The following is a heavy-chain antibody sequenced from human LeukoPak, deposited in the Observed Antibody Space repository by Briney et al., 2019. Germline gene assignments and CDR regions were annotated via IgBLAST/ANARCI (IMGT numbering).Heavy chain of an antibody. CDR1: GYTFTGYY. J-gene: IGHJ5*02. Sequence: ASVKVSCKASGYTFTGYYIHWVRQAPGEGLEWMGWINPDSGGTNYARKFQGRVTMTRDTSISTAYMELSRLRSDDTAVYYCARDTTSSGWSGFFDHWGQGTLVTVSS. CDR3: ARDTTSSGWSGFFDH. D-gene: IGHD6-19*01. V-gene: IGHV1-2*02. CDR2: INPDSGGT.